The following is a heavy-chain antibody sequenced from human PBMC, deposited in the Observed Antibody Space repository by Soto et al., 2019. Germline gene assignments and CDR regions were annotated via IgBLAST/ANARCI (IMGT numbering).Heavy chain of an antibody. CDR3: ATRLSTYYYGSGSLDLGY. CDR1: GYTFTSYG. V-gene: IGHV1-18*01. J-gene: IGHJ4*02. CDR2: ISAYNGNT. D-gene: IGHD3-10*01. Sequence: PSVKVSCTASGYTFTSYGISWVLDSPGQGLEWMGWISAYNGNTNYAQKLQGRVTMTTDTSTSTAYMELRSLRSDDTAVYYCATRLSTYYYGSGSLDLGYWGQGTLVTVSS.